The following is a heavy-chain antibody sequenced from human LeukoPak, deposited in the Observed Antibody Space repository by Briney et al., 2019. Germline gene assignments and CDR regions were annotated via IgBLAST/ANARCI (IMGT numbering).Heavy chain of an antibody. J-gene: IGHJ4*02. CDR1: GGSISSGSYY. Sequence: PSETLSLTCTVSGGSISSGSYYWRWIRQPAGKGLEWIGRIYTSGSTNYNPSLKSRVTISVDTSKNQFSLKLSSVTAADTAVYYCARGMVYAKELDYWGQGTLVTVSS. V-gene: IGHV4-61*02. CDR3: ARGMVYAKELDY. CDR2: IYTSGST. D-gene: IGHD2-8*01.